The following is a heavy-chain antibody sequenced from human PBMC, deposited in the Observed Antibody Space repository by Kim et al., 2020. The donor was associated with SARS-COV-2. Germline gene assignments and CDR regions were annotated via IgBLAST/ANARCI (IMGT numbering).Heavy chain of an antibody. CDR3: ARNFPRVGLVATRCDY. D-gene: IGHD5-12*01. CDR2: IYYSGST. J-gene: IGHJ4*01. V-gene: IGHV4-39*07. Sequence: SETLSLTCTVSGGSISSSSYYWGWIRQPPGKGLEWIGSIYYSGSTYYNPSLKSRVTISVDTSKNQFSLKLSSVTAADTAVYYCARNFPRVGLVATRCDY. CDR1: GGSISSSSYY.